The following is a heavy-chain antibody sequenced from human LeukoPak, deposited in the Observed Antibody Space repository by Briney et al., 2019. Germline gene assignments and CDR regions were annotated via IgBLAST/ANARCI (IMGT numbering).Heavy chain of an antibody. Sequence: SETLSLTCTVSGGSISSGSYYWSWIRQPAGKGWEWIGRIYTSGSTNYNPALKSRVTISVDTSKNQFALKLSSVTAADTAVYYCARDLGGGSGWYGDAFDIWGQGTMVTVSS. CDR3: ARDLGGGSGWYGDAFDI. CDR1: GGSISSGSYY. D-gene: IGHD6-19*01. J-gene: IGHJ3*02. CDR2: IYTSGST. V-gene: IGHV4-61*02.